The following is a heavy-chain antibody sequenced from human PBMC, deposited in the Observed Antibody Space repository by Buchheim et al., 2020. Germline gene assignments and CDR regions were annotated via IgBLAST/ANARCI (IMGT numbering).Heavy chain of an antibody. CDR2: IISTSNVI. V-gene: IGHV3-48*01. D-gene: IGHD5-18*01. CDR3: ARVRGSNYGAFDY. J-gene: IGHJ4*02. CDR1: GFTFSSYS. Sequence: EVQLVESGGGLVQPGGSLRLSCAASGFTFSSYSMNCVRQAPGKGLGWVAYIISTSNVIYYADSVKGRFTISRDNAENSLYLQMNSLRAEDTAVYYCARVRGSNYGAFDYWGQGTL.